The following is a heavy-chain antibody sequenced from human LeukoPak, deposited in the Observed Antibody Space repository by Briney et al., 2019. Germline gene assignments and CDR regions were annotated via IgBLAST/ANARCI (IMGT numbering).Heavy chain of an antibody. CDR1: GGTFSSYA. D-gene: IGHD1-26*01. J-gene: IGHJ4*02. CDR3: ARDEGEWELSNPDY. CDR2: IIPIFGTA. Sequence: SVKVSCKASGGTFSSYAISWVRQAPGQGLEWMGGIIPIFGTANYAQKFQGRVTITTDESTSTAYMELSSLRSEDTAVYYCARDEGEWELSNPDYWGQGTLVTVSS. V-gene: IGHV1-69*05.